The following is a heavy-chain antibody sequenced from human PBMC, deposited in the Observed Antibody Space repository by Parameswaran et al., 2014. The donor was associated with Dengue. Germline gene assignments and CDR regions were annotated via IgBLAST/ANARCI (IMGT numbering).Heavy chain of an antibody. CDR3: ARGPQQLVRPYYYYYGMDV. J-gene: IGHJ6*02. D-gene: IGHD6-13*01. Sequence: RWIRQPPGKGLGWVANIKQDGSEKYYVDSVKGRFTISRDNAKNSLYLQMNSLRAEDTAVYYCARGPQQLVRPYYYYYGMDVWGQGTTVTVSS. CDR2: IKQDGSEK. V-gene: IGHV3-7*03.